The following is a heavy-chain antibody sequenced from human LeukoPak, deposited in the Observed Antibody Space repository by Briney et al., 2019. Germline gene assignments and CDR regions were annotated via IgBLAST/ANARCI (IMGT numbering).Heavy chain of an antibody. CDR1: GYTFTGYY. D-gene: IGHD3-10*01. J-gene: IGHJ5*02. Sequence: ASVKVSCKASGYTFTGYYMHWVRQAPGQGLEWIGWINPNSGGTNYAQKFQGRVTMTRDTSISTAYMELSRLRSDDTAVYYCARPAYGSGSYYTWFDPWGQGTLVTVSS. CDR2: INPNSGGT. V-gene: IGHV1-2*02. CDR3: ARPAYGSGSYYTWFDP.